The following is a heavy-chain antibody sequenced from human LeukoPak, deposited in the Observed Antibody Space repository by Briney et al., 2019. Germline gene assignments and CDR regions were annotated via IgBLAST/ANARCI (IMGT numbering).Heavy chain of an antibody. CDR1: GFTFSTYA. Sequence: QAGGSLRLSCAASGFTFSTYAMSWVRQAPGKGLEWVSLISGSGGSTYNADSVKGRFTISRDNSKNTLYLQMKSLRADDTAVYYCAKGMFYFASGSFDYWGQGTLVTVSS. CDR2: ISGSGGST. J-gene: IGHJ4*02. D-gene: IGHD3-10*01. V-gene: IGHV3-23*01. CDR3: AKGMFYFASGSFDY.